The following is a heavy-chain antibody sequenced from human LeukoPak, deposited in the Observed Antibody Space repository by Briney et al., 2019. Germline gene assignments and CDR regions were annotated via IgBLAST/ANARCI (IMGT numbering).Heavy chain of an antibody. CDR1: GGSISSSSYY. CDR2: IYYSGST. Sequence: SETLSITCTVSGGSISSSSYYWGWIRQPPGKGLEWIGSIYYSGSTYYNPSLKSRVTISVDTSKNQFSLKLSSVTAADTAVYYCARRPEFTNHYYYYMDVWGKGTTVTVSS. CDR3: ARRPEFTNHYYYYMDV. V-gene: IGHV4-39*01. J-gene: IGHJ6*03.